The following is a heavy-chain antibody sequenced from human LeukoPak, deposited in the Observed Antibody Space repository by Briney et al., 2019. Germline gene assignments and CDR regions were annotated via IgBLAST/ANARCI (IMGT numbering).Heavy chain of an antibody. V-gene: IGHV3-30-3*01. D-gene: IGHD2-2*02. CDR2: ISYEGSNK. CDR1: GFTFSSYA. CDR3: ARDLVGVVVPAAIGWFDP. Sequence: GGSLRLSCAASGFTFSSYAMHWVRQAPGKGLEWVAVISYEGSNKYYADSVKGRFTISRDNSKNTLYLQMNSLRAEDTAVYYCARDLVGVVVPAAIGWFDPWGQGTLVTVSS. J-gene: IGHJ5*02.